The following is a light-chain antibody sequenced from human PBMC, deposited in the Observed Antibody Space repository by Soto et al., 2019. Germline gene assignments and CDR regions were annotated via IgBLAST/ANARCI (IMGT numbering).Light chain of an antibody. CDR2: DAS. CDR3: QHYENLPFT. CDR1: PDITSY. J-gene: IGKJ3*01. Sequence: DIQLPQSPPSLSASVGDRVTITCQASPDITSYLNWYQQRPGRAPKLVIYDASTLETWVPSRFSGSGSGTVFTFTTTSLQPEEIATYYCQHYENLPFTVGPGTKVAI. V-gene: IGKV1-33*01.